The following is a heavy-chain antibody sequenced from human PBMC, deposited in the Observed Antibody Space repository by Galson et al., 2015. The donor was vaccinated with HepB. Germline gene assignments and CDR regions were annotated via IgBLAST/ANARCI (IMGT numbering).Heavy chain of an antibody. CDR2: ISSSSSTI. CDR1: GFSFSNYS. J-gene: IGHJ4*02. CDR3: ARGSSGWRMGLKY. Sequence: SLRLSCAASGFSFSNYSMNWVRQAPGKGLEWVSYISSSSSTIYYADSVKGRFTISRDNAKNSLYLQMNSLRDEDTAVYYCARGSSGWRMGLKYWGQGTLVTVSS. D-gene: IGHD6-19*01. V-gene: IGHV3-48*02.